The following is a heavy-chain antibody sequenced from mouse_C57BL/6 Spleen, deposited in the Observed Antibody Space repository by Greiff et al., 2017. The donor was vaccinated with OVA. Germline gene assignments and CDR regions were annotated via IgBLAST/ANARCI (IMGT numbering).Heavy chain of an antibody. Sequence: QVQLQQSGAELAKPGASVKLSCKASGYTFTSYWMHWVKQRPGQGLEWIGYINPSSGYTKYNQKFKDKATLPADKSSSTAYMQLSSLTYEDSAVYYCARCPRNWSWYFDVWGTGTTVTVSS. CDR3: ARCPRNWSWYFDV. D-gene: IGHD4-1*01. V-gene: IGHV1-7*01. J-gene: IGHJ1*03. CDR2: INPSSGYT. CDR1: GYTFTSYW.